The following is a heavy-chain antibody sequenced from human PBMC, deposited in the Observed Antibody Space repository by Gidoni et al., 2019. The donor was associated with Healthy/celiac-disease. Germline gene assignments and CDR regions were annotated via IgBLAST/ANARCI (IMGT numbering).Heavy chain of an antibody. CDR3: ARVAYYDFWSGYYTRYYFDY. CDR2: IYYSGST. J-gene: IGHJ4*02. D-gene: IGHD3-3*01. CDR1: GGSISSYY. Sequence: QVQLQESGPGLVKPSETLSLTCTVSGGSISSYYWSWIRQPPGKGLEWIGYIYYSGSTNYNPSLKSRVTISVDTSKNQFSLKLSSVTAADTAVYYCARVAYYDFWSGYYTRYYFDYWGQGTLVTVSS. V-gene: IGHV4-59*01.